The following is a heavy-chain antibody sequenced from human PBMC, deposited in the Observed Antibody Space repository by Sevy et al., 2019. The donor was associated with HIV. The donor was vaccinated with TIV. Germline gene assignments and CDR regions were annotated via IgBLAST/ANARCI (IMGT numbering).Heavy chain of an antibody. CDR1: GGSISSYF. CDR2: IYFTGNT. V-gene: IGHV4-59*01. D-gene: IGHD1-1*01. Sequence: SETLSLTCSVSGGSISSYFWTWVRQSPGKGLEWIGNIYFTGNTDYSPSLKSRVTLSLDTSNSQFSLTLKFVTAADTAIYFCARDSTTRPRVLDYWGQGTLVTVSS. CDR3: ARDSTTRPRVLDY. J-gene: IGHJ4*02.